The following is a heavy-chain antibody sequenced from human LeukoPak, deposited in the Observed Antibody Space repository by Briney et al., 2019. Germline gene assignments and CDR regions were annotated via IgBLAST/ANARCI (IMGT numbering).Heavy chain of an antibody. V-gene: IGHV3-48*01. CDR2: ISSSSSTT. D-gene: IGHD1-26*01. Sequence: PGGSLRLSCAASGFTFISYNMNWVRQAPGKGLEWVAYISSSSSTTHYADSVTGRFSISRDNAKSSLYLQMNSLRVEDTAVYYCARDLYSGSYYDFDYWGQGTLVTVSS. CDR1: GFTFISYN. CDR3: ARDLYSGSYYDFDY. J-gene: IGHJ4*02.